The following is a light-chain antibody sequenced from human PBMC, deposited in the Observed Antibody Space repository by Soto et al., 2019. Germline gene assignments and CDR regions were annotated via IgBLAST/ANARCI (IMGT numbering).Light chain of an antibody. J-gene: IGLJ3*02. CDR1: SGSVSTSYY. CDR2: STI. V-gene: IGLV8-61*01. CDR3: VLYMGSGIWV. Sequence: QTVVTQEPSFSVSPEGTVTLTCGLSSGSVSTSYYPSWYQQTPGQAPRTLIYSTITRSSGVPDRFSGSILGNKAALTITGAQADDESDYYCVLYMGSGIWVFGGGTKLTVL.